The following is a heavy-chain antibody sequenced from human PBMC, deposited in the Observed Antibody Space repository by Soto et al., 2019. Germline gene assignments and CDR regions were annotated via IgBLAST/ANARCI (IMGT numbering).Heavy chain of an antibody. V-gene: IGHV3-43*01. J-gene: IGHJ6*02. CDR3: AKGSYYDFWSGYRYYYGMDV. CDR1: GFTFDDYT. CDR2: ISWDGGST. D-gene: IGHD3-3*01. Sequence: GGSLRLSCAASGFTFDDYTMHWVRQAPGKGLEWVSLISWDGGSTYYADSVKGRFTISRDNSKNSLYLQMNSLRTEDTALYYCAKGSYYDFWSGYRYYYGMDVWGQGTTVTVSS.